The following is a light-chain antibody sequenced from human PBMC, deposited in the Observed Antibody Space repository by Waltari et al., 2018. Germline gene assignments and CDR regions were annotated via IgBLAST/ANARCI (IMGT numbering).Light chain of an antibody. Sequence: QSILTQPPSASGTPGRTVTISCSGSNSNVGATSVCWSQQLPGTAPKLLIFGNNQRPSGVPDRFSGSKSGTSASLAIRGLRSEDEADYYCATWDDRLTAVFGGGTKLTVL. CDR1: NSNVGATS. CDR3: ATWDDRLTAV. V-gene: IGLV1-47*01. J-gene: IGLJ2*01. CDR2: GNN.